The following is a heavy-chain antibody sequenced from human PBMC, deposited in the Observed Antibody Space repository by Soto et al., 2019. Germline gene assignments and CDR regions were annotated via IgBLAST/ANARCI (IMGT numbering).Heavy chain of an antibody. J-gene: IGHJ4*02. CDR1: GYTFTAYY. CDR3: ASHASSGYLRPDY. Sequence: ASVKVSCKASGYTFTAYYMHWVRQAPGQGLEWMGWINPNSGGTNYAQNFQGRVTMTTDTSITTAYMELISLRSEDTAVYYCASHASSGYLRPDYWGQGTMVTVYS. V-gene: IGHV1-2*02. CDR2: INPNSGGT. D-gene: IGHD3-22*01.